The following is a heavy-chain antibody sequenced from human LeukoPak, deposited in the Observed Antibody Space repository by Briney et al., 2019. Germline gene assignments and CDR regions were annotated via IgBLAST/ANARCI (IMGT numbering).Heavy chain of an antibody. J-gene: IGHJ4*02. D-gene: IGHD3-9*01. CDR3: TTDYRYLYWDSSFDY. CDR1: GFPFSDTY. CDR2: IKSKTDGGTT. V-gene: IGHV3-15*01. Sequence: GGSLRLSCAASGFPFSDTYMSWVRQAPGKGLEWVGHIKSKTDGGTTDYAAPVKGRFTISRDDSRNTVYLQMNSLKTEDTAVYYCTTDYRYLYWDSSFDYWGQGTLVTVSS.